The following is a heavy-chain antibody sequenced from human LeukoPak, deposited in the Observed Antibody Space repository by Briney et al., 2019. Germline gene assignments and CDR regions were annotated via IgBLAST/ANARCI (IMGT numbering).Heavy chain of an antibody. D-gene: IGHD3-16*01. CDR2: THPVSGDT. J-gene: IGHJ4*02. CDR1: GYPFTNFY. Sequence: ASVKVSCKASGYPFTNFYVHWVRLAPGQGLEWLGWTHPVSGDTIYAQKFQGRVTMTRDTSISTAYRELTSLTSDDTAVYYCARMTHTLGATCSHFDYWGQGTLVTVSS. V-gene: IGHV1-2*02. CDR3: ARMTHTLGATCSHFDY.